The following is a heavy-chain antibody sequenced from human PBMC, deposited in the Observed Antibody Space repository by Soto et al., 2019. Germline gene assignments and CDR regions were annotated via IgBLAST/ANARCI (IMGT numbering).Heavy chain of an antibody. CDR2: IGSPGET. D-gene: IGHD1-20*01. Sequence: EVQLLESGGGLIQPGGSLRLSCAASGFTFNIYAMSWVRQAPGKGLEWVSSIGSPGETFYADSVKGRFTISRDDYEKTVSLQMNSLRADDTAVYYCAKDMMDHNSVWDPFDAWGQGTMVTVSS. V-gene: IGHV3-23*01. CDR3: AKDMMDHNSVWDPFDA. J-gene: IGHJ3*01. CDR1: GFTFNIYA.